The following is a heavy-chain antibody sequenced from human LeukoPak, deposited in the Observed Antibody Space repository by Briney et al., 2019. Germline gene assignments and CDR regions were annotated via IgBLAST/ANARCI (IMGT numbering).Heavy chain of an antibody. CDR3: ARATRAARHFDY. J-gene: IGHJ4*02. CDR2: MYYSGST. D-gene: IGHD6-6*01. V-gene: IGHV4-39*07. CDR1: GGSISSISYY. Sequence: SETLSLTCTVSGGSISSISYYWGWIRQPPGKGLEWIVSMYYSGSTYNNPSLKSRVTISVDTSKNQFSLKLSSVTAADTAVYYCARATRAARHFDYWGQGTLVTVSS.